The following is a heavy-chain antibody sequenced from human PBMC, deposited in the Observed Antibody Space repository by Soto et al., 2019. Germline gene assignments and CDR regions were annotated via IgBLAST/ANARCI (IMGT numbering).Heavy chain of an antibody. D-gene: IGHD6-19*01. CDR1: GYTFTSYA. J-gene: IGHJ4*02. V-gene: IGHV1-3*01. Sequence: QVQLVQSGAEVKKPGASVKVSCKASGYTFTSYAMHWVRQAPGQRLEWMGWINAGNGNTKYSQKFQGRVTITRDTSASTAYMELSSLRSEDTAVYYCARGRYRIAVAGKSSWDYWGQGTLVTVSS. CDR3: ARGRYRIAVAGKSSWDY. CDR2: INAGNGNT.